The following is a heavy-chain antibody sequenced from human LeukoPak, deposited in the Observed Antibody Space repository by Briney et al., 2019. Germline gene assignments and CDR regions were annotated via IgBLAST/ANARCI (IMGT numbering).Heavy chain of an antibody. Sequence: PGGSLRLSCVASGFTFSNYAMSWARQAPGKGLEWVSAISGSGGSTYYADSVKGRVTISRDNSKNTLYLQVNSLRVEDTAVYYCAKDRLGAMMYFDFWGQGTLVTVSS. CDR2: ISGSGGST. J-gene: IGHJ4*02. D-gene: IGHD1-26*01. CDR3: AKDRLGAMMYFDF. V-gene: IGHV3-23*01. CDR1: GFTFSNYA.